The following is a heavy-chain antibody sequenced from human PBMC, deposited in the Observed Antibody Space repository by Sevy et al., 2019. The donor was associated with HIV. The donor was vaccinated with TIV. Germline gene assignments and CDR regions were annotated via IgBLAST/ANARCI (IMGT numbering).Heavy chain of an antibody. CDR2: INPTSGGT. CDR1: AYNFIGYY. D-gene: IGHD6-19*01. J-gene: IGHJ5*02. V-gene: IGHV1-2*06. Sequence: AAVKVSCKASAYNFIGYYIHWVGQAPGQGLEWIGRINPTSGGTKYAHKFQGRVTVTIDMSVSTAYMELTRLTSDDTAIYYCAGQTSCWYDWFDPWGPGTPVTVSS. CDR3: AGQTSCWYDWFDP.